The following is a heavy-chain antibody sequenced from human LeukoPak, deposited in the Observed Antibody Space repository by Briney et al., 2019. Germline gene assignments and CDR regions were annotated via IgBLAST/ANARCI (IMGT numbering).Heavy chain of an antibody. CDR1: GYTFTSSD. CDR3: ARGRSGLAAAGTYDY. CDR2: INPKSGRT. D-gene: IGHD6-13*01. V-gene: IGHV1-8*01. J-gene: IGHJ4*02. Sequence: GASVKVSCKASGYTFTSSDINWVRQGTGQGLEWMGWINPKSGRTGYAKKFQARVSMTMNTSISTAYMEVSSLRFEDTAVYYCARGRSGLAAAGTYDYWGQGTLITVSS.